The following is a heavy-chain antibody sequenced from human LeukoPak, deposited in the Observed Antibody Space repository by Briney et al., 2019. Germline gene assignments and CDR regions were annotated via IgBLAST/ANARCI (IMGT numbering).Heavy chain of an antibody. Sequence: HSGRSLRLSCAASGFTFSSYAMHWVRQAPGKGLEWVAVISYDGSNKYYADSVKGRFIISRDNSKNTLYLQMNSLRAEDTAVYYCARDGLGGPAAMIHWFDPWGQGTLVTVSS. D-gene: IGHD2-2*01. CDR2: ISYDGSNK. CDR3: ARDGLGGPAAMIHWFDP. V-gene: IGHV3-30-3*01. J-gene: IGHJ5*02. CDR1: GFTFSSYA.